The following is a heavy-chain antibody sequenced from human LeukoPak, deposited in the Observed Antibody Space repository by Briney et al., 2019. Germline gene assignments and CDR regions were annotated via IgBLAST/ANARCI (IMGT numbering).Heavy chain of an antibody. Sequence: GESLKISCKGSGYSFTSYWIGWVRQLPGKGLEWMGIIYPDDSDTRYSPSFQGQVTISADKSISTAYLQWSSLKASDTAMYYCARRDYDILTGYYYYFDYWGQGTLVTVSS. CDR1: GYSFTSYW. J-gene: IGHJ4*02. D-gene: IGHD3-9*01. CDR3: ARRDYDILTGYYYYFDY. V-gene: IGHV5-51*01. CDR2: IYPDDSDT.